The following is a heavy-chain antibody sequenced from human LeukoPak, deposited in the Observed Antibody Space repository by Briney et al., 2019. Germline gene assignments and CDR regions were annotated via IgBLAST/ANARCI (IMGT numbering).Heavy chain of an antibody. Sequence: PSETLSLTCTVSGGSISSYYWSWIRQPPGKGLEWIGYIYYSGSTNYNPSLKSRVTISVDTSKNQFSLKLSSVTAADTAVYYCARGPYCGGDCYSDYWGQGTLVTVSS. CDR1: GGSISSYY. CDR2: IYYSGST. J-gene: IGHJ4*02. D-gene: IGHD2-21*02. V-gene: IGHV4-59*12. CDR3: ARGPYCGGDCYSDY.